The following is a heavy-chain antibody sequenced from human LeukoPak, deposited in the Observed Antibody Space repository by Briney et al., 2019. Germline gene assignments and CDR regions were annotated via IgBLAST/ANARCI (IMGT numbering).Heavy chain of an antibody. J-gene: IGHJ4*02. CDR3: ARTPYYYDTSVFAIFDY. D-gene: IGHD3-22*01. V-gene: IGHV4-59*01. CDR2: IYYSGST. CDR1: GGSISRDY. Sequence: SETLSLTCTVSGGSISRDYWSWIRQPPGKGLEWIGYIYYSGSTNYNPSLKSRVTISVDTSKNQFSLKLSSVTAADTAVYYCARTPYYYDTSVFAIFDYWGQGTLVTVSS.